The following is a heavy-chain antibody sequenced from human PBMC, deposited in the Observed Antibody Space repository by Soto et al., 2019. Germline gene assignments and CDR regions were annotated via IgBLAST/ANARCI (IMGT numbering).Heavy chain of an antibody. J-gene: IGHJ4*02. CDR3: AKGIVVGVSAADY. CDR2: IRSGGDT. CDR1: GFTVITNH. Sequence: EVQLVESGGGLVQPGGSLRLSFAASGFTVITNHVNWVRQAPGKGLEWVSVIRSGGDTFYADSVKGRFTISRDNSKNTLYLQMNSLRAEDTAMYYCAKGIVVGVSAADYWGQGTLVTVSS. D-gene: IGHD2-2*01. V-gene: IGHV3-66*01.